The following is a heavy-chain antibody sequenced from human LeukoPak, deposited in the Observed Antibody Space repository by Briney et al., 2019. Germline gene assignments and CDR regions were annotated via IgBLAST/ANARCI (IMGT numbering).Heavy chain of an antibody. Sequence: ASVKVSCKASSYTFTSYGISWVRQAPGQGLEWMGWISAYNGNTNYAQKLQGRVTMTTDTSTSTAYMELRSLRSDDTAVYYCARGRAAAATGWFDPWGQGTLVTVSS. CDR3: ARGRAAAATGWFDP. CDR1: SYTFTSYG. J-gene: IGHJ5*02. V-gene: IGHV1-18*04. CDR2: ISAYNGNT. D-gene: IGHD6-13*01.